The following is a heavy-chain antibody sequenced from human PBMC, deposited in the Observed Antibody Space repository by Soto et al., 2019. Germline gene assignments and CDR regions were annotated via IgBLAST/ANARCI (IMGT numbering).Heavy chain of an antibody. CDR1: GGSISSYY. V-gene: IGHV4-59*01. CDR3: ARDISPVGYSSSWYGGWYFDL. D-gene: IGHD6-13*01. J-gene: IGHJ2*01. Sequence: SENLSLPCTVSGGSISSYYWSWVPQPPGKGLEWIGYIYYSGSTNYNPSLKSRVTISVDTSKNQFSLKLSSVTAADTAVYYCARDISPVGYSSSWYGGWYFDLWGRGTLVTVSS. CDR2: IYYSGST.